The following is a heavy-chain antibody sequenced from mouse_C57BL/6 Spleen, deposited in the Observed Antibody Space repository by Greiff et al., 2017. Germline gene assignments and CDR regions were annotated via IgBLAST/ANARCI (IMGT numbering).Heavy chain of an antibody. J-gene: IGHJ2*01. CDR1: GYTFTSYW. V-gene: IGHV1-72*01. D-gene: IGHD1-1*01. Sequence: QVHVKQPGAELVKPGASVKLSCKASGYTFTSYWMHWVKQRPGRGLEWIGRIDPNSGGTKYNEKFKSKATLTVDKPSSTAYMQLSSLTSEDSAVYYCAREPKITTVVHFDYWGQGTTLTVSS. CDR3: AREPKITTVVHFDY. CDR2: IDPNSGGT.